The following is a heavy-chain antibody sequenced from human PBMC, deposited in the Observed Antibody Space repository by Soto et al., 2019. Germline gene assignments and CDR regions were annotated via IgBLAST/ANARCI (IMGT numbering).Heavy chain of an antibody. CDR1: GYTFTAYY. V-gene: IGHV1-2*04. CDR2: INPNSGGT. J-gene: IGHJ6*02. D-gene: IGHD2-21*01. CDR3: ARANSIRPYYYNMDV. Sequence: QVQLVQSGAAVEKPGASVKVSCKASGYTFTAYYIHWVRQARGQGLEWLGWINPNSGGTYYSQKFQAWITLTRDTSITTAYMELTRLRSDDTAVYYCARANSIRPYYYNMDVWGQGTTVSVSS.